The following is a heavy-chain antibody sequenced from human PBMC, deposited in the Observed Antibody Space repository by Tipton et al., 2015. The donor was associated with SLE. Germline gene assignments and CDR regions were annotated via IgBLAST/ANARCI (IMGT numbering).Heavy chain of an antibody. D-gene: IGHD6-19*01. Sequence: TLSLTCTVSGGSISSSSYYWGWIRQPPGKGLEWIGSIYYSGSTYYNPSLKSRVTISVDTSKNQFSLKLSSVTAADTAVYYCARVAGLFDYWGQGTLVTVSS. CDR1: GGSISSSSYY. CDR3: ARVAGLFDY. V-gene: IGHV4-39*07. CDR2: IYYSGST. J-gene: IGHJ4*02.